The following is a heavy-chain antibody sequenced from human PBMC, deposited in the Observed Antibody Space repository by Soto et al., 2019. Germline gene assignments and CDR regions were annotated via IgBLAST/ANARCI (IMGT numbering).Heavy chain of an antibody. J-gene: IGHJ4*02. D-gene: IGHD3-9*01. V-gene: IGHV3-11*01. CDR2: ISSSFVSM. CDR1: GFPFSNYY. CDR3: ARVSATGWVVNGREYFDY. Sequence: HVELVQFGGGLVKPGGSLRLSCAVSGFPFSNYYMSWIRQAPGKGLEWLADISSSFVSMHYADSVKDRFSISRDNANNSLFLQMNSLSADDTAVYYCARVSATGWVVNGREYFDYWGQGALVTVSS.